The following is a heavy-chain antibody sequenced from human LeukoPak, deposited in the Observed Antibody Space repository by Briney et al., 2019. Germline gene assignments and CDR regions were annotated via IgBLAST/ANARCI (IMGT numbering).Heavy chain of an antibody. CDR2: IYYSGST. D-gene: IGHD3-22*01. CDR3: ARAGYYYDSSGYWDY. V-gene: IGHV4-59*01. CDR1: GGSISNYY. J-gene: IGHJ4*02. Sequence: SETLSLTCSVSGGSISNYYWSWIRQPPGKGLEWIGYIYYSGSTNYNPSLKSRVTTSVDTSKNQFSLKLSSVTAADTAVYYCARAGYYYDSSGYWDYWGLGTLVTVSS.